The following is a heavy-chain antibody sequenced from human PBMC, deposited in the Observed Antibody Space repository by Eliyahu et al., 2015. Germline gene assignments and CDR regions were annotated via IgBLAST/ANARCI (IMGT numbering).Heavy chain of an antibody. CDR2: ISGSGGST. CDR3: AKHRGKWLIPIDY. CDR1: GXTFSSXA. Sequence: EVQLLESGGGLVQPGGSLRLSCAASGXTFSSXAMXWVRQAPGKGLEWVSAISGSGGSTYYADSVKGRFTISRDNSKNTLYLQMNSLRAEDTAVYYCAKHRGKWLIPIDYWGQGTLVTVSS. J-gene: IGHJ4*02. D-gene: IGHD6-19*01. V-gene: IGHV3-23*01.